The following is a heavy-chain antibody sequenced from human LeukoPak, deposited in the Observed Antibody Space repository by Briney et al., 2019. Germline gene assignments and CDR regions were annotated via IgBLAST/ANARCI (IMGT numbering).Heavy chain of an antibody. Sequence: GASVKVSCKASGYTFTGYYMHWVRQAPGQGLGWMGWINPNSGGTNYAQKFQGRVTMTRDTSISTAYMELSRLRSDDTAVYYCARSIAAAGTGDYWGQGTLVTVSS. CDR1: GYTFTGYY. J-gene: IGHJ4*02. CDR2: INPNSGGT. D-gene: IGHD6-13*01. V-gene: IGHV1-2*02. CDR3: ARSIAAAGTGDY.